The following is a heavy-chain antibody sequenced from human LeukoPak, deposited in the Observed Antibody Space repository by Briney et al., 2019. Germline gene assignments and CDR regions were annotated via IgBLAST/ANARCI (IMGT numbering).Heavy chain of an antibody. V-gene: IGHV3-21*01. CDR3: ARAHIAADVNLDY. J-gene: IGHJ4*02. CDR2: ISSSSSYI. Sequence: PGGSLRLSCAASGFTFSSYSMNWVRQAPGKGLEWVSSISSSSSYIYYADSVKGRFTISRDNAKNSLYLQMNSLRAEDTAVYYCARAHIAADVNLDYWGQGTLVTVSS. D-gene: IGHD6-13*01. CDR1: GFTFSSYS.